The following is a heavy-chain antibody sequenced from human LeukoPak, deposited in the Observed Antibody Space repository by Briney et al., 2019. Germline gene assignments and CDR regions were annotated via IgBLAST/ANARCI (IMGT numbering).Heavy chain of an antibody. V-gene: IGHV3-21*01. Sequence: GGSLRLSCAASGFTFSSYSMNWVRQAPGKGLEWVSSISSSSSYIYYADLVKGRFTISRGNAKNSLYLQMNSLGAEDTAVYYCARDTLGFDYWGQGTLVTVSS. CDR1: GFTFSSYS. CDR2: ISSSSSYI. D-gene: IGHD3-16*01. J-gene: IGHJ4*02. CDR3: ARDTLGFDY.